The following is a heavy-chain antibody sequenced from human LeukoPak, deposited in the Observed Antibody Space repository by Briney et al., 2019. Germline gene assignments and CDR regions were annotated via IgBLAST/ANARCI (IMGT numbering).Heavy chain of an antibody. J-gene: IGHJ4*02. V-gene: IGHV1-18*01. D-gene: IGHD3-10*01. Sequence: ASVKVSCKASGYTFTSYGISWVRQAPGQGLEWMGWINPNSGGTNYAQKFQGRVTMTRDTSTSTAYMELRSLRSDDTAVYYCARDYKRGLIDYWGQGTLVTVSS. CDR3: ARDYKRGLIDY. CDR2: INPNSGGT. CDR1: GYTFTSYG.